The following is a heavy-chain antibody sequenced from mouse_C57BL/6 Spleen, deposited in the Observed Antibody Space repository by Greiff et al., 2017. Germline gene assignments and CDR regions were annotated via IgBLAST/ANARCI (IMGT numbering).Heavy chain of an antibody. J-gene: IGHJ3*01. CDR3: ASAYYSNYVQFAY. Sequence: QVQLKQSGTELVKPGASVKLSCKASGYTFTSYWMHWVKQRPGQGLEWIGNINPSNGGTNYNEKFKSKATLTVDKSSSTAYMQLSSLTSEDSAVYYCASAYYSNYVQFAYWGQGTLVTVSA. D-gene: IGHD2-5*01. V-gene: IGHV1-53*01. CDR1: GYTFTSYW. CDR2: INPSNGGT.